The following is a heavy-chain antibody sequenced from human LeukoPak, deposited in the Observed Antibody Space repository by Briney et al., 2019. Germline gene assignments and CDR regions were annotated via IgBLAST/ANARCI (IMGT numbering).Heavy chain of an antibody. CDR3: ARGPPNIVATIAGAYYFDY. D-gene: IGHD5-12*01. V-gene: IGHV1-69*13. CDR1: GYTFTSYG. CDR2: IIPIFGTA. J-gene: IGHJ4*02. Sequence: SVKGSCKASGYTFTSYGISWVRQAPGQGLEWMGGIIPIFGTANYAQKFQGRVTITADESTSTAYMELSSLRSEDTAVYYCARGPPNIVATIAGAYYFDYWGQGTLVTVSS.